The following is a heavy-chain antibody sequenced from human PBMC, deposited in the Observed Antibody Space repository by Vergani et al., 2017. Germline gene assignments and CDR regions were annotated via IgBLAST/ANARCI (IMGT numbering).Heavy chain of an antibody. J-gene: IGHJ2*01. Sequence: QMQLQESGPGLVKASETLSLTCTVSGDSIISRSYYWGWIRQPPGKGLEWIGRIYNSGNGDSSSSLKGRVTISADTSKNQFSLRLTSVTAADTAVYYCASGKYYSDSTSHFRGRYFDVWGRGTLVTVPS. V-gene: IGHV4-39*01. CDR1: GDSIISRSYY. CDR2: IYNSGNG. D-gene: IGHD3-16*01. CDR3: ASGKYYSDSTSHFRGRYFDV.